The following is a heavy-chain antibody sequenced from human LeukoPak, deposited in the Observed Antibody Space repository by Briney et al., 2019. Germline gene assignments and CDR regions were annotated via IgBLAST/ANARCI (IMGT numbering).Heavy chain of an antibody. Sequence: AVTVSYKASGGTFNKYGISWVGQAPGEGREGMGGIIAIFGTANYPQKFQRRVTITADESTSTAYMELSSLTSEDTAVYYCARDRDYCSGGSCYPDAFDIWGQGTMVTVSS. J-gene: IGHJ3*02. D-gene: IGHD2-15*01. CDR3: ARDRDYCSGGSCYPDAFDI. CDR1: GGTFNKYG. V-gene: IGHV1-69*01. CDR2: IIAIFGTA.